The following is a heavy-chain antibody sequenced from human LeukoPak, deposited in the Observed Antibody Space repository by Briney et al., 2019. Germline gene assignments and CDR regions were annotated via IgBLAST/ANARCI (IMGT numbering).Heavy chain of an antibody. CDR1: GFTFSSYG. D-gene: IGHD3-3*01. Sequence: QAGGSLRLSCAASGFTFSSYGMHWVRQAPGKGLEWVAVISYDGSNKYYADSVKGRFTISRDNSKNTLYLQMNSLRAEDTAVYYCARDPTLKGDFWSGYYTGVALVYYGMDVWGQGTTVTVSS. CDR2: ISYDGSNK. J-gene: IGHJ6*02. V-gene: IGHV3-30*03. CDR3: ARDPTLKGDFWSGYYTGVALVYYGMDV.